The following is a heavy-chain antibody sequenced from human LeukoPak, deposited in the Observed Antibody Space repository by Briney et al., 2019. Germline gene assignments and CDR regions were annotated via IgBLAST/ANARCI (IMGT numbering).Heavy chain of an antibody. D-gene: IGHD2-2*01. CDR1: GYTFTSYG. Sequence: ASVKVSCKASGYTFTSYGISWVRQAPGQGLEWMGWISAYNGNTNYAQKLQGRVTMTTDTSTSTAYMELRSLRSDDTAVYYCARSCSSTSCKGAFDIWGQGTMVTVSS. V-gene: IGHV1-18*01. CDR3: ARSCSSTSCKGAFDI. J-gene: IGHJ3*02. CDR2: ISAYNGNT.